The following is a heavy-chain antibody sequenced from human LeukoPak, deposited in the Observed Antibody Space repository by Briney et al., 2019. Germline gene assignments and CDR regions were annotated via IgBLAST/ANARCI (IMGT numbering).Heavy chain of an antibody. V-gene: IGHV1-46*01. CDR3: ARDRGSSAGEFDY. CDR1: GYTFTSYY. J-gene: IGHJ4*02. Sequence: ASVKVSCKASGYTFTSYYMHWVRQAPGQGLEWMGLIDPNGGSTSYAQKFQGSITMTRDTSTSTVYMEVSSLRSEDTAVFYCARDRGSSAGEFDYWGQGSLVTVSS. CDR2: IDPNGGST. D-gene: IGHD2-15*01.